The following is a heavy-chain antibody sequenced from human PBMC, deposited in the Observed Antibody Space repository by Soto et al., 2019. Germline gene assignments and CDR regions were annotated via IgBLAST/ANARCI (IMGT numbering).Heavy chain of an antibody. D-gene: IGHD6-13*01. J-gene: IGHJ6*02. Sequence: QVLLVQSSAEVKKPGSSVKVSCKASGGTFTSTAFSWVRQAPGQGLEWRGGIIPVVGTPNYAQKFQARLTVTADASTTTVHMELSSLRSDDTAVYYCASSAGLDHLLNYYGLNVWGQGTTVTVSS. CDR3: ASSAGLDHLLNYYGLNV. CDR2: IIPVVGTP. V-gene: IGHV1-69*01. CDR1: GGTFTSTA.